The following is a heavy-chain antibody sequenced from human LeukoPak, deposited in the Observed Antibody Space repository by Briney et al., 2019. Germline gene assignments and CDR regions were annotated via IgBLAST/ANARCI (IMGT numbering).Heavy chain of an antibody. Sequence: PSETLSLTCTVSGGSISSSSYYWGWIRQPPGKGLEWIGSIYYSGSTYYNPSLKSRVTISVDTSKNQFSLKLSSVTAADTAVYYCARDSKYGYYGRLGNDAFDIWDQGTMVTVSS. V-gene: IGHV4-39*07. D-gene: IGHD3-22*01. CDR2: IYYSGST. CDR3: ARDSKYGYYGRLGNDAFDI. J-gene: IGHJ3*02. CDR1: GGSISSSSYY.